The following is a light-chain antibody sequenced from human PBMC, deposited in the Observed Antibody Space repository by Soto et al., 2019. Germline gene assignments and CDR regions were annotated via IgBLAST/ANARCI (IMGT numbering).Light chain of an antibody. J-gene: IGKJ5*01. V-gene: IGKV2-28*01. CDR2: FGS. CDR1: QSLLHSNGYNC. CDR3: MQALQTLT. Sequence: DIVMRQSPLSLLVTPGEPASISCRSSQSLLHSNGYNCLDWYLQEPGQSPQLLIYFGSNRASGVPDMFSGSGLGTDFTLKISRVEVEDVGVYYCMQALQTLTFGQGTRLEIK.